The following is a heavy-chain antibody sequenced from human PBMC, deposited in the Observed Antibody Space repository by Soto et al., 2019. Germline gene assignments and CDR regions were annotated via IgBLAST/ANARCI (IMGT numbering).Heavy chain of an antibody. V-gene: IGHV3-30*18. CDR2: ISYDGSNK. CDR1: GFTFSSYG. D-gene: IGHD5-18*01. Sequence: QVQLVESGGGVVQPGRSLRLSCAASGFTFSSYGMHWVRQAPGKGLEWVAVISYDGSNKYYADSVKGRFTISRDNSKNTLYLQMNSLRAEDTAVYYCAKDSRRGIQLPDYWGQGTLVTVSS. J-gene: IGHJ4*02. CDR3: AKDSRRGIQLPDY.